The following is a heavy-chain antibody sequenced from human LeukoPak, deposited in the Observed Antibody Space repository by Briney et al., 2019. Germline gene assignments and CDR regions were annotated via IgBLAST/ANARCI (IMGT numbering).Heavy chain of an antibody. V-gene: IGHV4-61*02. CDR3: ARDRIAAAGIGFDY. J-gene: IGHJ4*02. Sequence: SQTLSLTCTVSGGSLSSGSYYWSWIRQPPGKGLEWIGRIYTSGSTNYNPSLKSRVTISVDTSKNQFSLKLSSVTAADTAVYYCARDRIAAAGIGFDYWGQGTLVTVSS. CDR1: GGSLSSGSYY. CDR2: IYTSGST. D-gene: IGHD6-13*01.